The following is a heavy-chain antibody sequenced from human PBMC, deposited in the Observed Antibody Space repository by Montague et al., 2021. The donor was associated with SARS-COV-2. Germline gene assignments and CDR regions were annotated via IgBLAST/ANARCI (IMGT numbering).Heavy chain of an antibody. Sequence: SCSTNYNPSLTSRVTMSVDTSKNQFSLKVNSVTAADTAVYYCARHYSATLPAVYWGQGTLVT. CDR3: ARHYSATLPAVY. CDR2: SCST. D-gene: IGHD2-15*01. V-gene: IGHV4-59*08. J-gene: IGHJ4*02.